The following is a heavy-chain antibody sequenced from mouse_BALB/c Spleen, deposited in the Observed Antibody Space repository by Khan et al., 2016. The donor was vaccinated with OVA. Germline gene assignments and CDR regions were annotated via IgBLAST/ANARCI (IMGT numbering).Heavy chain of an antibody. CDR1: GYTFTSYY. J-gene: IGHJ3*01. V-gene: IGHV1S81*02. CDR2: INPSSGGT. Sequence: QIQLVQSGAELVKPGASVRLSCKASGYTFTSYYLYWVKQGPGQGLEWIGDINPSSGGTNFNEKFKSKATLTVDTSSSTAYIQLNSLTSEDSAVLYCTREGYGSFDCWGVETLVT. CDR3: TREGYGSFDC. D-gene: IGHD2-2*01.